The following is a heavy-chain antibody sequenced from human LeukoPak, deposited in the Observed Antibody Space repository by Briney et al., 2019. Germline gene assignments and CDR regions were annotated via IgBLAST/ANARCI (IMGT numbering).Heavy chain of an antibody. D-gene: IGHD3-22*01. V-gene: IGHV1-2*02. Sequence: GASVKVSCKASGYTFTGYYMHWVRQAPGQGLEWMGWINPNSGGTNYAQKFQGRVTMTRDTSISTAYMELSRLRSDGTAVYYCARDRGPSSGRNWFDPWGQGTLVTVSS. J-gene: IGHJ5*02. CDR2: INPNSGGT. CDR3: ARDRGPSSGRNWFDP. CDR1: GYTFTGYY.